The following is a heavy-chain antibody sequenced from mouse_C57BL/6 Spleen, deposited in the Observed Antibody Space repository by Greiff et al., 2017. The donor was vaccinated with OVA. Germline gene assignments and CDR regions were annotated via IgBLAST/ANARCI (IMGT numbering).Heavy chain of an antibody. J-gene: IGHJ3*01. CDR2: ISDGGSYT. V-gene: IGHV5-4*01. Sequence: EVKVVESGGGLVKPGGSLKLSCAASGFTFSSYAMSWVRQTPEKRLEWVATISDGGSYTYYPDNVKGRFTISRDNAKNNLYLQMSHLKSEDTAMYYCARDRDAGFAYWGQGTLVTVSA. CDR3: ARDRDAGFAY. D-gene: IGHD3-1*01. CDR1: GFTFSSYA.